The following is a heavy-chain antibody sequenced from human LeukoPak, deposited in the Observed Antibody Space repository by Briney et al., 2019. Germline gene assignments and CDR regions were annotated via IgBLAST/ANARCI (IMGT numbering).Heavy chain of an antibody. Sequence: PSETLSLTCAVYGGSFSGYYWSWIRQPPGKGLEWIGEINHSGSTNYNPSLKSRVTRSVDTSKNQFSLKLSSVTAADTAVYYCARGKSIAAAPYYYYMDVWGKGTTVTVSS. V-gene: IGHV4-34*01. CDR3: ARGKSIAAAPYYYYMDV. CDR2: INHSGST. D-gene: IGHD6-13*01. J-gene: IGHJ6*03. CDR1: GGSFSGYY.